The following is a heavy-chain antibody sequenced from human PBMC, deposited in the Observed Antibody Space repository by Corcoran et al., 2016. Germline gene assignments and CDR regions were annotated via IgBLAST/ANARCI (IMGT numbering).Heavy chain of an antibody. Sequence: EVLLVESGGGLVQPGGSLRLSRVGSEFTFSDYWMHWVRRAPGQGLVWVSRMKGDGSGTSYADSVQGRFIISRDNARNTLYLQMNSLRDDETGVYYCARLCSYAGSCYGRCDLWGQGTLVTVSS. CDR3: ARLCSYAGSCYGRCDL. D-gene: IGHD2-15*01. V-gene: IGHV3-74*01. CDR2: MKGDGSGT. CDR1: EFTFSDYW. J-gene: IGHJ5*02.